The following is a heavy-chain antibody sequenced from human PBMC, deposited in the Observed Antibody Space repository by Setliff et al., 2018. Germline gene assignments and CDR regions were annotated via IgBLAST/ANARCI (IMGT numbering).Heavy chain of an antibody. D-gene: IGHD3-3*01. Sequence: PGGSLRLSCAASGFTFSGYAMSWVRQAPGKGLEWVSAISASGAIYYADSVKGRFTVSRDNSKNTLHLQMNSLRAEDTAVYYCARGRLQFLEWLFLDYWGQGTLVTVSS. J-gene: IGHJ4*02. V-gene: IGHV3-23*01. CDR1: GFTFSGYA. CDR3: ARGRLQFLEWLFLDY. CDR2: ISASGAI.